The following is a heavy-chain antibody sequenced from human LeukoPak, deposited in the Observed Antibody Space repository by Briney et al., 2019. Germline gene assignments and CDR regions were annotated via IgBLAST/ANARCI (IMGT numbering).Heavy chain of an antibody. CDR1: GYTFTGYS. CDR2: INPNSGGT. Sequence: ASVRVSCKASGYTFTGYSMHWVRQAPGQGLEWMGWINPNSGGTNYAQKFQGRVTMTRDTSINTAYMELSRLRSDDTAVYYCARDERYDSSGYPFDYWGQGTLVTVSS. CDR3: ARDERYDSSGYPFDY. J-gene: IGHJ4*02. V-gene: IGHV1-2*02. D-gene: IGHD3-22*01.